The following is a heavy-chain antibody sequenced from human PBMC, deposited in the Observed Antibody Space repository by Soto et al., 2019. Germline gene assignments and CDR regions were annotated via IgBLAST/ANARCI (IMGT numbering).Heavy chain of an antibody. CDR1: GGSFSGYY. CDR2: INHRGST. D-gene: IGHD1-20*01. CDR3: VSSKYNMVAGPKWFDP. J-gene: IGHJ5*02. Sequence: SETLSLTCAGYGGSFSGYYWSWIRQTPGKGLEWLGEINHRGSTNYNPSLKSRVTISVDTSRTQFSLKLSSVTAADTAVYYCVSSKYNMVAGPKWFDPWGQGILVTVSS. V-gene: IGHV4-34*01.